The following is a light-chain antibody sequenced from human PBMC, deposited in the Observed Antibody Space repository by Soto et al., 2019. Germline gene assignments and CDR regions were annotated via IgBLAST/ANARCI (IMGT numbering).Light chain of an antibody. CDR1: QIISPY. Sequence: EIQMTQSPSSLSASAGDRVTITCLASQIISPYLAWYQQQPVQAPKLLMYCASTRESGIPDRFSGSGSGTDFTLTISSLQAGDVAVYYCQQYYSRPPTFGGGTKVDNK. CDR2: CAS. CDR3: QQYYSRPPT. J-gene: IGKJ4*02. V-gene: IGKV1-27*01.